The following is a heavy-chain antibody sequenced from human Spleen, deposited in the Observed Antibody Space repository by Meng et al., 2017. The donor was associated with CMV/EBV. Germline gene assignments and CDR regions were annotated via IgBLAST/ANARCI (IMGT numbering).Heavy chain of an antibody. V-gene: IGHV3-33*03. CDR3: AKQSLGHVVYHLQD. CDR1: GFMFSDYG. Sequence: GESLKISCTASGFMFSDYGMHWVRQAPGKGLEWVANIWFDASNKYYAESVKGRVTISRDNLKNPLYLQMDNLRAEDTAVYYCAKQSLGHVVYHLQDWGQGTLVTVSS. CDR2: IWFDASNK. D-gene: IGHD2-8*02. J-gene: IGHJ1*01.